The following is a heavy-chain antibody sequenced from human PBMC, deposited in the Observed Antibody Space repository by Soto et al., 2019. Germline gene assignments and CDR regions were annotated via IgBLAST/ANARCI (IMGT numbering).Heavy chain of an antibody. Sequence: SQNLSLTCAISGDRVSSNSAAWNWIRQSPSIGLEWLGRTYYRSKWYNYYAVSVKSRITINPDTSKNQLSLQLNSVTPEDTSVYYCTQVAAGFSXWGQGTTVTISX. J-gene: IGHJ4*02. V-gene: IGHV6-1*01. CDR3: TQVAAGFSX. CDR1: GDRVSSNSAA. D-gene: IGHD6-13*01. CDR2: TYYRSKWYN.